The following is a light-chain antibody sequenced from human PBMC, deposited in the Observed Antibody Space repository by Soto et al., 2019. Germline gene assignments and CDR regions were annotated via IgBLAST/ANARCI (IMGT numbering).Light chain of an antibody. Sequence: QSALTQPASLSGSPGQSITISCTGTSSDIGAYDYVSWFQQHPGKAPKLMISEVNNRPSGVSNRFSGSKSGNTAYLTISGLQVEDEAEYYCSSYTSSSVVVFGGGTKLTVL. CDR2: EVN. CDR1: SSDIGAYDY. J-gene: IGLJ2*01. CDR3: SSYTSSSVVV. V-gene: IGLV2-14*01.